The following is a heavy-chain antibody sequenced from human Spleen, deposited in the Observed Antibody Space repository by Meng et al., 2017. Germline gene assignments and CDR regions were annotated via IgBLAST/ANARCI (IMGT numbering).Heavy chain of an antibody. CDR1: GFTFSNAW. V-gene: IGHV3-15*01. Sequence: GGSLRLSCAASGFTFSNAWMSWVRQAPGKGLEWVGRIKSNSDGGTTDYAAPVKGRFTISRDDSKHTLYLQMSSLITEDTAVYFCATGAAAADHWGQGTLVTVSS. D-gene: IGHD6-13*01. CDR2: IKSNSDGGTT. J-gene: IGHJ4*02. CDR3: ATGAAAADH.